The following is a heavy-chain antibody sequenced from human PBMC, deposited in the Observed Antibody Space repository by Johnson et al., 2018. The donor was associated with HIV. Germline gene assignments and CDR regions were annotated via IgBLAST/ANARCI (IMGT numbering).Heavy chain of an antibody. D-gene: IGHD2-21*02. CDR1: GFTFSSYG. J-gene: IGHJ3*02. CDR2: IRYDGSNK. Sequence: QVQLVESGGGVVQPGGSLRLSCAASGFTFSSYGMHWVRQAPGKGLEWVAFIRYDGSNKYYADSVKGRFTISRDNSKNTLYLQMNSLRAEDTAVYYCAKDWCGVVTADDAFDIWGQGTMVTVSS. CDR3: AKDWCGVVTADDAFDI. V-gene: IGHV3-30*02.